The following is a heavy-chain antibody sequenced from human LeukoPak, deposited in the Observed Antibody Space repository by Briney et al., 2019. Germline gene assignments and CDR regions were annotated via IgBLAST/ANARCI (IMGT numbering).Heavy chain of an antibody. CDR3: ARGNALYGMDV. J-gene: IGHJ6*02. V-gene: IGHV3-74*01. Sequence: GGSLRLSCAASGFTFSTYWMHWVRQAPGKGLVWVSRINSDGSTTNYADSVKGRFTISRDNAENTLYVQMNSLRAEDTAVYYCARGNALYGMDVWGQGTTVTVSS. CDR2: INSDGSTT. CDR1: GFTFSTYW.